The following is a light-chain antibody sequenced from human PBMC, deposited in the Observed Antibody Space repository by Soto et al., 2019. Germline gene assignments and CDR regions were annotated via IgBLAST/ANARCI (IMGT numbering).Light chain of an antibody. CDR3: CSFAGSYSYV. J-gene: IGLJ1*01. CDR1: SSDVGGYNY. V-gene: IGLV2-14*01. CDR2: EVS. Sequence: QSVLTQPASVSGSPGQSITISCTGTSSDVGGYNYVSWYQQHPGKAPKLMIYEVSNRPSGVSNRFSGSKSGNTASLTISGLQAEDEADYYCCSFAGSYSYVLGNGTKVTVL.